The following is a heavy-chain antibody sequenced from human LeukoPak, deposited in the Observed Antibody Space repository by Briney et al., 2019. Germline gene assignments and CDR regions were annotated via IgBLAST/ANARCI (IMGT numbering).Heavy chain of an antibody. CDR2: IIPIFCTA. CDR1: GGTFSSYA. Sequence: ASVKVSCKASGGTFSSYAISWVRQAPGQGLEWMGRIIPIFCTANYAQKFQGRVTITTDESTSTAYMELSSLRSEDTAVYYCARDTGDPGYFDYWGQGTLVTVSS. CDR3: ARDTGDPGYFDY. V-gene: IGHV1-69*05. J-gene: IGHJ4*02. D-gene: IGHD7-27*01.